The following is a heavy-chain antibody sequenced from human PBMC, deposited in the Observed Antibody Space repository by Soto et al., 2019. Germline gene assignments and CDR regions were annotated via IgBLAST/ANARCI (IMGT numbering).Heavy chain of an antibody. CDR1: GASITIGPYY. J-gene: IGHJ3*01. CDR2: IYHSGAT. V-gene: IGHV4-39*01. CDR3: ARHDMRADGTMGAFDV. D-gene: IGHD2-15*01. Sequence: QLQLQESGPGLVKPSETLSLTCTVSGASITIGPYYWAWIRQPPGKGLEWIGTIYHSGATSYNPSLXSXAXLXXGPPTTPFSLWLRSVTAAHTALYNCARHDMRADGTMGAFDVWGQGTMVTASS.